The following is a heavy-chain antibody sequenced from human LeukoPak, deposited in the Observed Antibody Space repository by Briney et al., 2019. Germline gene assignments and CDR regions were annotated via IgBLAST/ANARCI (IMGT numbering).Heavy chain of an antibody. Sequence: SETLSLTCTVSGGSISSSSYYWGWIRQPPGKGLEWIGSIYYSGSTYYNPSLKSRVTISVDTSKNQFSLKLSSVTAADTAVYYCAVGYSSSWYWGQGTLVTVSS. CDR3: AVGYSSSWY. J-gene: IGHJ4*02. CDR1: GGSISSSSYY. CDR2: IYYSGST. V-gene: IGHV4-39*07. D-gene: IGHD6-13*01.